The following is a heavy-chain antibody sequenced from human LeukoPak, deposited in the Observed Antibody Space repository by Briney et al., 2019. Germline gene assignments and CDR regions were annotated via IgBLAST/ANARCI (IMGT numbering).Heavy chain of an antibody. CDR3: AIGGRVGAPPHFDY. J-gene: IGHJ4*02. V-gene: IGHV3-23*01. D-gene: IGHD1-26*01. CDR1: VFTFSSYA. Sequence: GGSLRLSCAASVFTFSSYAMSWVRQAPGKGLEWVSAISDSGGRTYYADSVKGRFTISRDNSQNTPYLQMNSLRADDTAVYSCAIGGRVGAPPHFDYWGQGTLVTVSS. CDR2: ISDSGGRT.